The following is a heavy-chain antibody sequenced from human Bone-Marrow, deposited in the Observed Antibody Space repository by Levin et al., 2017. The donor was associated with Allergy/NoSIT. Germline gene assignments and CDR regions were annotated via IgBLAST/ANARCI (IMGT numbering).Heavy chain of an antibody. Sequence: GGSLRLSCVASGFTFSSYAMSWVRQAPGKGLEWVSAVSGSGGATYFADSVKGRFTISRDNSKNTVYLQMDSLRAEDTAVYYCSKGEAAAGTLIHAYWGQGTLVTVSS. CDR1: GFTFSSYA. CDR2: VSGSGGAT. D-gene: IGHD6-13*01. J-gene: IGHJ4*02. CDR3: SKGEAAAGTLIHAY. V-gene: IGHV3-23*01.